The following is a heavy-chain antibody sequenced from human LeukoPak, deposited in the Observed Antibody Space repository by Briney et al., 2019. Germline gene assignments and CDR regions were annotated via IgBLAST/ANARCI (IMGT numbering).Heavy chain of an antibody. J-gene: IGHJ6*02. CDR3: ARDTRDPGSYYYYYGMDV. CDR2: IWYDGSNK. D-gene: IGHD1-1*01. CDR1: GFTFSSYG. V-gene: IGHV3-33*01. Sequence: GRSLRLSCAASGFTFSSYGMHWVRQAPGKGLEWVAVIWYDGSNKYYADSVKGRVTISRDNSKNTLYLQMNSLRAEDTAVYYCARDTRDPGSYYYYYGMDVWGQGTTVTVSS.